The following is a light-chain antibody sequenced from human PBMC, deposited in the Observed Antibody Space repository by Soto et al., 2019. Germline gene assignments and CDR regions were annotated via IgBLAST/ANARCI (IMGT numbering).Light chain of an antibody. V-gene: IGKV4-1*01. Sequence: DIVMTQSPATLSVSLGERATITCKSSQSVLYSLNNKQYLPWYQHKPGQPPKLVIDWASSRASGGPGRFSGSGSGTDFTLTISSLQSEDVAVYYCQQYSSTPHTFGQGNKVEIK. CDR3: QQYSSTPHT. J-gene: IGKJ2*01. CDR2: WAS. CDR1: QSVLYSLNNKQY.